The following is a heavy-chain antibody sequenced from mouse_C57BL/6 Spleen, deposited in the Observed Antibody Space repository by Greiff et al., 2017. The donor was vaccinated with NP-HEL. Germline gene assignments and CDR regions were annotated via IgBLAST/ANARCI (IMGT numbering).Heavy chain of an antibody. CDR3: AREWQFAY. CDR2: ISSGSSTI. CDR1: GFTFSDYG. Sequence: EVQRVESGGGLVKPGGSLTLSCAASGFTFSDYGMHWVRQAPEKGLEWVAYISSGSSTIYYADTVKGRFTISRDNAKNTLFLQMTSLRSEDTAMYYCAREWQFAYWGQGTLVTVSA. V-gene: IGHV5-17*01. J-gene: IGHJ3*01.